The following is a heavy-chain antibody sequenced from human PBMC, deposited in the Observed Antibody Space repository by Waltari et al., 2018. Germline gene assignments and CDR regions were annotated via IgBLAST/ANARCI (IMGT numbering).Heavy chain of an antibody. D-gene: IGHD3-10*01. CDR2: IYYSGST. CDR3: ARPSGYPDDAFDI. J-gene: IGHJ3*02. V-gene: IGHV4-59*01. Sequence: QVQLQESGPGLVKPSATLSLTCTVSGGSISRYYWSWIRQPPGKGLEWIGYIYYSGSTNYNPSLKSRVTISVDTSKNQFSLKLSSVTAADTAVYYCARPSGYPDDAFDIWGQGTMVTVSS. CDR1: GGSISRYY.